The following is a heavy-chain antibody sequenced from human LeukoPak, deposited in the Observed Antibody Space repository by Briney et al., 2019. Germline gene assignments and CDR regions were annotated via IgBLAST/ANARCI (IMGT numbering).Heavy chain of an antibody. CDR2: IRYDGSNK. Sequence: AGGSLRLSCAASGFTFSSYGMHWVRQAPGKGLEWVAFIRYDGSNKYYADSVKGRFTISRDNSKNTLYLQMNSLRAEDTAVYYCAREGTWSYYYDYWGQGTLVTVSS. CDR3: AREGTWSYYYDY. J-gene: IGHJ4*02. CDR1: GFTFSSYG. D-gene: IGHD1-26*01. V-gene: IGHV3-30*02.